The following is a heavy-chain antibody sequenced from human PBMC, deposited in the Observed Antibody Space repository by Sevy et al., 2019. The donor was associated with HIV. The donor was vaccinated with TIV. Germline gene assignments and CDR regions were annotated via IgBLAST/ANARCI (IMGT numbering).Heavy chain of an antibody. D-gene: IGHD3-10*01. CDR1: GFLFSTSP. J-gene: IGHJ4*02. CDR3: AKDDLGSIDY. CDR2: LSYDDSDE. Sequence: GGSLRLSCAASGFLFSTSPMHWVGQAPGKGLECVAILSYDDSDENYADSVKGRFTISRDNSKNTLYLQMNSLRTEDTAVYYCAKDDLGSIDYWGQGTLVTVSS. V-gene: IGHV3-30-3*02.